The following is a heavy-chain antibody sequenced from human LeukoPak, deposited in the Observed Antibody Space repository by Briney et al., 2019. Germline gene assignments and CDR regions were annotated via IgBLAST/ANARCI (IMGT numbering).Heavy chain of an antibody. D-gene: IGHD5-18*01. CDR1: GYTFTSYG. CDR2: IIAYNGNT. J-gene: IGHJ4*02. Sequence: ASVKVSCKASGYTFTSYGISWVRQAPGQGLEWMGWIIAYNGNTNYAQKLQGRVTMTTDTSTSTAYMELRSLRSDDTAVYYCARDVDTAMVTLFFGYWGQGTLVTVSS. CDR3: ARDVDTAMVTLFFGY. V-gene: IGHV1-18*01.